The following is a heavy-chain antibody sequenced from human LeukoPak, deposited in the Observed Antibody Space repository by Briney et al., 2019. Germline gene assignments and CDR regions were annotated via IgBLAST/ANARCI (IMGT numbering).Heavy chain of an antibody. D-gene: IGHD3-10*01. V-gene: IGHV3-30-3*01. CDR3: AREAAGSGRRRRYYGMDV. CDR1: GFTFSSYA. J-gene: IGHJ6*02. Sequence: AGGSLRLSCAASGFTFSSYAMHWVRQAPGKGLEWVAVISYDGSNKYYADSVKGRFTISRDNSKNTLYLQMNSLRAEDTAVYYCAREAAGSGRRRRYYGMDVWGQGTTVTVSS. CDR2: ISYDGSNK.